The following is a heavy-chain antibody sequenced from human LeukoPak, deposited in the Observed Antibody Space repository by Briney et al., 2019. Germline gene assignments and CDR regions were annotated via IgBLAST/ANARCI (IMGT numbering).Heavy chain of an antibody. V-gene: IGHV3-30*02. CDR3: ARDQPRYGSIFDY. CDR2: IRFDGGDT. CDR1: GFTFSGSA. J-gene: IGHJ4*02. Sequence: PGGSLGLSCAASGFTFSGSALQWFRKAPGKGLEWVAFIRFDGGDTYYAGSVKGRFTISRDNAKNSVYLQMNSLRVEDTAVYYCARDQPRYGSIFDYWGQGTLVTVSS. D-gene: IGHD6-13*01.